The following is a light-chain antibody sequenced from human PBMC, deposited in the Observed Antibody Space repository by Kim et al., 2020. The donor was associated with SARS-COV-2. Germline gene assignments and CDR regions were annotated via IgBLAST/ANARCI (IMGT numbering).Light chain of an antibody. V-gene: IGLV2-8*01. CDR2: AVA. CDR1: TGDVGAYDS. Sequence: SVPISCAGTTGDVGAYDSVSWYQQHPGEAPKLLIYAVAKRPSGVPDRFSGSTSGNTASLTVSGLEADDEADYYCSSYAGNTNFCIFGGGTKVTVL. CDR3: SSYAGNTNFCI. J-gene: IGLJ1*01.